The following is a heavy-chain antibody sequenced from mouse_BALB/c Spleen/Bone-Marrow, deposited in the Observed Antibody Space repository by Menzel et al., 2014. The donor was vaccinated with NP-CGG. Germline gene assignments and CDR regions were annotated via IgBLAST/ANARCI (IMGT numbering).Heavy chain of an antibody. J-gene: IGHJ4*01. D-gene: IGHD4-1*01. CDR3: ARWEYYAMDY. CDR2: IDPANGNT. V-gene: IGHV14-3*02. CDR1: GFNIKDTY. Sequence: AQLQQSGAELVKPGASVKLSCTASGFNIKDTYMHWVKQRPEQGLEWIGRIDPANGNTKYDPKFQGKATITADTSSNTAYQQLSSLTSEDTAVYYCARWEYYAMDYWGQGTPVTVSS.